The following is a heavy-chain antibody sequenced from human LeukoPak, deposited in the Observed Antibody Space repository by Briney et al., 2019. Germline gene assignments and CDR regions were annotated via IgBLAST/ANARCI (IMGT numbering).Heavy chain of an antibody. V-gene: IGHV4-39*01. Sequence: SETLSLTCTVSGGSISRSSYYWGWIRQPPGKGLEWIGSIYYSGSTYYNPSLKSRVTISVDTSKNQFSLKLSSVTAADTAVYYHATRYYDILTVYRYYYYYMDVWGKGTTVTVSS. D-gene: IGHD3-9*01. CDR1: GGSISRSSYY. CDR2: IYYSGST. J-gene: IGHJ6*03. CDR3: ATRYYDILTVYRYYYYYMDV.